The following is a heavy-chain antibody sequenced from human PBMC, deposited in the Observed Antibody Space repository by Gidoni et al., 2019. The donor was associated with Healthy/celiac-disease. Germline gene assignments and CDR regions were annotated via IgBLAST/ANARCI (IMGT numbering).Heavy chain of an antibody. Sequence: EVQLVESGGGLVKPGGSLRLSCAAPGFTFSSYSMNWVRQAPGKGLEWVSSISSSSSYIYYADSVKGRFTISRDNAKNSLYLQMNSLRAEDTAVYYCARGNYVWGSYRQFDYWGQGTLVTVSS. D-gene: IGHD3-16*02. J-gene: IGHJ4*02. CDR3: ARGNYVWGSYRQFDY. CDR2: ISSSSSYI. CDR1: GFTFSSYS. V-gene: IGHV3-21*01.